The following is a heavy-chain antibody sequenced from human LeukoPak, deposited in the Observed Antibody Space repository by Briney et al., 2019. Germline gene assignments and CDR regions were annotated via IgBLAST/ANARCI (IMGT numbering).Heavy chain of an antibody. V-gene: IGHV3-74*01. CDR2: INSDGSST. Sequence: GGPLRLSCAASGFTFSSYWMHWVRQAPGKGLVWVSRINSDGSSTSYADSVKGRFTISRDNAKNTLYLQMNSLRAEDTAVYYCARGGDCSSTSCYAGLGYYYGMDVWGQGTTVTVSS. J-gene: IGHJ6*02. CDR3: ARGGDCSSTSCYAGLGYYYGMDV. CDR1: GFTFSSYW. D-gene: IGHD2-2*01.